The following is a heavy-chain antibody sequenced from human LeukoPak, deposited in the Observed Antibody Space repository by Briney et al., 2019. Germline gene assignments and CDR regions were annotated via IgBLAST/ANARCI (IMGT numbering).Heavy chain of an antibody. CDR2: ISAYNGNT. CDR3: ARVGSAYSSSWYPTVFDY. V-gene: IGHV1-18*01. Sequence: ASVTVSCKASGGTFSSYAISWVRQAPGQGLEWMGWISAYNGNTNYAQKLQGRVTMTTDTSTSTAYMELRSLRSDDTAVYYCARVGSAYSSSWYPTVFDYWSQGTLVTVSS. CDR1: GGTFSSYA. J-gene: IGHJ4*02. D-gene: IGHD6-13*01.